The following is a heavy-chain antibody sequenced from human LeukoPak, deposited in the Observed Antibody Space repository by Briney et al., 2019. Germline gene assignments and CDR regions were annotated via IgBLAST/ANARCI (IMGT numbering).Heavy chain of an antibody. CDR3: ARAGAPAFDP. V-gene: IGHV3-48*03. D-gene: IGHD4-17*01. CDR1: GFTFSSYA. J-gene: IGHJ5*02. Sequence: GGSLSPSRADSGFTFSSYAMNWVRQAPGKGLEWVSYISYSGRTTSYADSVKGRFTISRDNAKNSLYLQMNSLRAEDTAVYYCARAGAPAFDPWGQGRLVSVSS. CDR2: ISYSGRTT.